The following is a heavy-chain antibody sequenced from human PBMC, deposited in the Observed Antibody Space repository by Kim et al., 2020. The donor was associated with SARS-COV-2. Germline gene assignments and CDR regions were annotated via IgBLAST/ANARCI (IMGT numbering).Heavy chain of an antibody. J-gene: IGHJ4*02. CDR1: GFIFSDYY. CDR2: ISSSSSDT. V-gene: IGHV3-11*03. CDR3: ARGDYYDTSSFYWGLDY. D-gene: IGHD3-22*01. Sequence: GGSLRLSFAASGFIFSDYYMTWIRQAPGKGLEWVSYISSSSSDTNYADSVKGRFTISRDNTKNSLYLQMNSLRAEDTAVYYCARGDYYDTSSFYWGLDYWGQGTLVTVSS.